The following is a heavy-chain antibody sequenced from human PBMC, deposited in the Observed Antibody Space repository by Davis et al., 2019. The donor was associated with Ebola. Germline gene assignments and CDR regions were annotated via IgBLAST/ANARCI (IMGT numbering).Heavy chain of an antibody. CDR3: AREISPSYYYGSGVPFDP. J-gene: IGHJ5*02. CDR2: IIPIFGTA. D-gene: IGHD3-10*01. CDR1: GYTFTSYG. Sequence: SVKVSCKASGYTFTSYGISWVRQAPGQGLEWMGGIIPIFGTANYAQKFQGRVTITADKSTSTAYMELSSLRSEDTAVYYCAREISPSYYYGSGVPFDPWGQGTLVTVSS. V-gene: IGHV1-69*06.